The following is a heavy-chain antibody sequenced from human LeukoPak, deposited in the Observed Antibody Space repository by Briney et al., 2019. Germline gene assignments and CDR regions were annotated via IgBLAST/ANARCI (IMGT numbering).Heavy chain of an antibody. V-gene: IGHV4-4*09. J-gene: IGHJ6*03. D-gene: IGHD5-12*01. CDR3: ARATLQRGIYYYYMDV. CDR1: GGSISSYY. Sequence: SETLSLTCTVSGGSISSYYWIWIRQPPGKGLEWIGYIYTSGSPNYNPSLKSRVTISVDTAKNQFSLKLSSVTAADTAVYYCARATLQRGIYYYYMDVWGKGTTDTVSS. CDR2: IYTSGSP.